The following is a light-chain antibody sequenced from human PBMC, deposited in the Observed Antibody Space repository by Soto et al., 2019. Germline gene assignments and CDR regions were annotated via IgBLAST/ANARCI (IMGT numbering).Light chain of an antibody. CDR2: NNN. J-gene: IGLJ3*02. V-gene: IGLV1-44*01. Sequence: QSVLTQPPSASGTPGQRVTISCSGSSSKIGANTVNWYQQLPGTAPKLLMYNNNQRPSGVPDRFSGSKSGTSASLAISGLQSEDEADYYCAAWDDSLNGVVFGGGTKLTVL. CDR1: SSKIGANT. CDR3: AAWDDSLNGVV.